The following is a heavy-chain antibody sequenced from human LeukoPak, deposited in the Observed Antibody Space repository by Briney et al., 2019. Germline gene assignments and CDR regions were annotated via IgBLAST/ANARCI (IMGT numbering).Heavy chain of an antibody. CDR3: ARAIGYCGGDCYSFDY. V-gene: IGHV1-2*02. CDR1: GYTFTGYY. CDR2: INPNSGGT. J-gene: IGHJ4*02. D-gene: IGHD2-21*02. Sequence: ASVKVSCKASGYTFTGYYMHWGRQAPGQGLEWMGWINPNSGGTNYAQKFQGRVTMTRDTSISTAYMELSRLRSDDTAVYYCARAIGYCGGDCYSFDYWGQGTLVTVSS.